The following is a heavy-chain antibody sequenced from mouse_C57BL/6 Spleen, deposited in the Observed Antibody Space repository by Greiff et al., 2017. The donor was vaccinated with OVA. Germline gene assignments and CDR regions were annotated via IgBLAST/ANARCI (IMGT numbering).Heavy chain of an antibody. CDR1: GFTFSSYA. D-gene: IGHD1-1*01. J-gene: IGHJ2*01. CDR3: ARDVYGSSPYYFDY. V-gene: IGHV5-4*01. CDR2: ISDGGSYT. Sequence: AASGFTFSSYAMSWVRQTPEKRLEWVATISDGGSYTYYPDNVKGRFTISRDNAKNNLYLQMSHLKSEDTAMYYCARDVYGSSPYYFDYWGQGTTLTVSS.